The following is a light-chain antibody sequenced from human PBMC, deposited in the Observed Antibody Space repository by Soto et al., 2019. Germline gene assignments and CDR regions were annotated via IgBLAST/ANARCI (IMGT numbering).Light chain of an antibody. CDR3: QQFNNWPGT. Sequence: EIVMTQSPATLSVSPGERATLSCRASHSVSSNLAWYQQRPGQAPRLLIYGASTRATGIPARFSGSGSGTEFTLTISSLLSEDFAFYYCQQFNNWPGTFGQGTKVDIK. V-gene: IGKV3-15*01. CDR1: HSVSSN. J-gene: IGKJ1*01. CDR2: GAS.